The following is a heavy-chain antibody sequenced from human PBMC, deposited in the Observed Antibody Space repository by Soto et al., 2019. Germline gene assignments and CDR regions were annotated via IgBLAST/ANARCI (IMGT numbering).Heavy chain of an antibody. CDR3: ARNGIAARPIWFDP. Sequence: ASVKVSYKASGGTFSSYAISWVRQAPGQGLEWMGGIIPIFGTANYAQKFQGRVTITADESTSTAYMELSSLRSEDTAVYYCARNGIAARPIWFDPWGQGTLVTVSS. J-gene: IGHJ5*02. CDR2: IIPIFGTA. V-gene: IGHV1-69*13. D-gene: IGHD6-6*01. CDR1: GGTFSSYA.